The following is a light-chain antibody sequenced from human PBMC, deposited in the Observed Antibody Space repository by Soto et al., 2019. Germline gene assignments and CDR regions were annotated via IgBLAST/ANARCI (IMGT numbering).Light chain of an antibody. J-gene: IGLJ3*02. V-gene: IGLV4-69*01. CDR3: QTWGTGFLL. CDR2: VHNDGSH. CDR1: SRHSNYA. Sequence: QSVLTQSPSASASLGASVTLTCTLSSRHSNYAIAWHQQQPEKGTRLLMKVHNDGSHTKGDGIPDRFSGSSSGAERYLTISSLQSEDEADYYCQTWGTGFLLFGGGTKLTVL.